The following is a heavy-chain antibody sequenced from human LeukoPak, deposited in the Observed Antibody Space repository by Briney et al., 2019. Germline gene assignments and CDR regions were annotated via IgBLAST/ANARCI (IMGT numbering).Heavy chain of an antibody. J-gene: IGHJ4*02. D-gene: IGHD3-9*01. CDR3: AKDRANYGILTGYYGPFDY. CDR1: GFTFSSYA. CDR2: ISGSGGST. V-gene: IGHV3-23*01. Sequence: GGSLRLSCAASGFTFSSYAMSWVRQAPGKGLEWVSAISGSGGSTYYADSVKGRFTISRDNSKNTLYLQMNSLRAEDTAVYYCAKDRANYGILTGYYGPFDYWGQGTLVTVSS.